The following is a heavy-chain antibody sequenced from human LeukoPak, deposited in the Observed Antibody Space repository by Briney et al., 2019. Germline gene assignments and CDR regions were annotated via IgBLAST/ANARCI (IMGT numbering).Heavy chain of an antibody. J-gene: IGHJ4*02. CDR3: AKVEGASKASVY. CDR2: ISGSGGST. Sequence: PGGSLRLSCTASGFTFSDSALHWVRQAPGKGLEWVSAISGSGGSTYYADSVKGRFTISRDNSKNTLYLQMSSLRAEDTAVYYCAKVEGASKASVYWGQGALVTVSS. V-gene: IGHV3-23*01. D-gene: IGHD1-1*01. CDR1: GFTFSDSA.